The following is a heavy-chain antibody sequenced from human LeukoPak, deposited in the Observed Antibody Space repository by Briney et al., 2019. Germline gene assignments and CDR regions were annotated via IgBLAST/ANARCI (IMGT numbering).Heavy chain of an antibody. CDR2: INWNGGST. Sequence: PGGSLRLSCAASGFTFSSYEMNWVRQAPGKGLEWVSGINWNGGSTGYADSVKGRFTISRDNAKNSLYLQMNSLRAEDTALYYCARGVDTAMVTPFDYWGQGTLVTVSS. V-gene: IGHV3-20*04. CDR3: ARGVDTAMVTPFDY. J-gene: IGHJ4*02. D-gene: IGHD5-18*01. CDR1: GFTFSSYE.